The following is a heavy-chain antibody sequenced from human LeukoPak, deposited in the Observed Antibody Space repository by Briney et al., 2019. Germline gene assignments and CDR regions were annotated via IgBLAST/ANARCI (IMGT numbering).Heavy chain of an antibody. Sequence: SQTLSLTCTGSGGSISSGSYYWSWIRQPAGKGLEWIGRIYTSGSTNYNPSLKSRVTISVDTSKNQFSLKLSSVTAADTAVYYCARGPLEWSGYYSSYYYYYMDVWGKGTTVTVSS. CDR1: GGSISSGSYY. CDR2: IYTSGST. V-gene: IGHV4-61*02. CDR3: ARGPLEWSGYYSSYYYYYMDV. J-gene: IGHJ6*03. D-gene: IGHD3-3*01.